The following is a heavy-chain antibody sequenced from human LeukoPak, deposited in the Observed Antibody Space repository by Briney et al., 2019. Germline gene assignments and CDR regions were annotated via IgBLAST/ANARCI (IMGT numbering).Heavy chain of an antibody. CDR2: IKQDGSEK. J-gene: IGHJ5*02. Sequence: GGSLRLSCAASGFTFSSYWMSWVRQAPGKGLEWVAHIKQDGSEKYYLASVKGRITISRDNAKSSLYLQMNSLRAEDTALYSCASADYDIVTGALSFDPGGQGTLVTVSS. V-gene: IGHV3-7*01. CDR1: GFTFSSYW. CDR3: ASADYDIVTGALSFDP. D-gene: IGHD3-9*01.